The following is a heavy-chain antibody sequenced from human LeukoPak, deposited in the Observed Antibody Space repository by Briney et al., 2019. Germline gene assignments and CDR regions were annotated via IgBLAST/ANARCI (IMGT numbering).Heavy chain of an antibody. CDR3: ASLGGGPPFFDY. D-gene: IGHD2-15*01. CDR1: GFTFSSYA. V-gene: IGHV3-30-3*01. Sequence: PGRSLRLSCAASGFTFSSYAMHWVRQAPGKGLEWVAVISYDGSNKYYADSVKGRFTISRDNSKNTLYLQMNSLRAEDTAVYYCASLGGGPPFFDYWGQGTLVTVSS. J-gene: IGHJ4*02. CDR2: ISYDGSNK.